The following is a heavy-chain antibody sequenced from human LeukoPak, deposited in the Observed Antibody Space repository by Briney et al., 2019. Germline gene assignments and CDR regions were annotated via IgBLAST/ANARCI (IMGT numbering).Heavy chain of an antibody. J-gene: IGHJ5*02. CDR1: GGSISSGGYY. CDR3: AREAGDFWSGYYTSTGWFDP. CDR2: IYHSGST. D-gene: IGHD3-3*01. V-gene: IGHV4-30-2*01. Sequence: SQTLSLTCTVSGGSISSGGYYWSWIRQPPGKGLEWIGYIYHSGSTYYNPSLKSRVTISVDRSKNQFSLKLSSVTAADTAVYYCAREAGDFWSGYYTSTGWFDPWGQGTLVTVSS.